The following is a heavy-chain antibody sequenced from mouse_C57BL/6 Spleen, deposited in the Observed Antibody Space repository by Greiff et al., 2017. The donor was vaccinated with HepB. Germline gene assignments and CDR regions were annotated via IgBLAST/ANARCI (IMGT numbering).Heavy chain of an antibody. CDR3: TRGIIGTTVVADWYFDV. D-gene: IGHD1-1*01. Sequence: QVHVKQSGAELVRPGASVTLSCKASGYTFTDYEMHWVKQTPVHGLEWIGAIDPETGGTAYNQKFKGKAILTADKSSSTAYMELRSLTSEDSAVYYCTRGIIGTTVVADWYFDVWGTGTTVTVSS. V-gene: IGHV1-15*01. CDR1: GYTFTDYE. J-gene: IGHJ1*03. CDR2: IDPETGGT.